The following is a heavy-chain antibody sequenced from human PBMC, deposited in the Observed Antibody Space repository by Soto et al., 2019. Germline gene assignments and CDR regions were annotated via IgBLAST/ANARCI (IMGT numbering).Heavy chain of an antibody. Sequence: PSETLSLTCAVYGGSFSGYYWSWIRQPPGKGLEWIGEINHSGSTNYNPSLKSRVTISVDTSKNQFSLKLSSVTAADTAVYYCAGGYCSGGSCWDWFDPWGQGTLVTVSS. J-gene: IGHJ5*02. D-gene: IGHD2-15*01. V-gene: IGHV4-34*01. CDR2: INHSGST. CDR3: AGGYCSGGSCWDWFDP. CDR1: GGSFSGYY.